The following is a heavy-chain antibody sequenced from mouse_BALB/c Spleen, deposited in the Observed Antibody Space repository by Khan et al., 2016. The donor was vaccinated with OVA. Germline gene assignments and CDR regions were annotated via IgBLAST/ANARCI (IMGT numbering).Heavy chain of an antibody. D-gene: IGHD1-1*01. CDR1: GYSITSGYA. CDR2: ISYSGVT. CDR3: ARGNYYWYYFDY. V-gene: IGHV3-2*02. Sequence: EVQLQESGPGLVKPSQSLSLTCTVTGYSITSGYAWNWIRQFPGNKLEWMGYISYSGVTSYTPSLNSRISITRDTSKNQFFLQLNSVTTEDTATYYGARGNYYWYYFDYWGQGTTLTVSS. J-gene: IGHJ2*01.